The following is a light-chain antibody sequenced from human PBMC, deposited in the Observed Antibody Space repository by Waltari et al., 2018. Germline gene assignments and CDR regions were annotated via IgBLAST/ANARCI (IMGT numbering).Light chain of an antibody. CDR2: WAS. Sequence: DIVMTQSPDSLAVSLGERATINCKSRQSVLYISNNKNYLAWYQQKPGQPPKRLIYWASTRESGVPDRFSGSGSGTDFTLTISSLQADDVAVYYCQQYYSTLPYTFGQGTKLEIK. J-gene: IGKJ2*01. CDR1: QSVLYISNNKNY. V-gene: IGKV4-1*01. CDR3: QQYYSTLPYT.